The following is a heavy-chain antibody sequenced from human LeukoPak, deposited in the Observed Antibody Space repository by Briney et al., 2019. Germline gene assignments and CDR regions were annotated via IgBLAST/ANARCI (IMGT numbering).Heavy chain of an antibody. J-gene: IGHJ4*02. CDR1: GFTFSTYA. D-gene: IGHD3-22*01. CDR2: ISSSGGST. CDR3: ARDLNRGHNYYDSSGYFDY. Sequence: GGSLRLSCAASGFTFSTYAMHWVRQAPGKGLEYVSAISSSGGSTFYANSVKDRFTISRDNSKNTLYLQMGSLRAEVMAVYYCARDLNRGHNYYDSSGYFDYWGRGTLVTVSS. V-gene: IGHV3-64*01.